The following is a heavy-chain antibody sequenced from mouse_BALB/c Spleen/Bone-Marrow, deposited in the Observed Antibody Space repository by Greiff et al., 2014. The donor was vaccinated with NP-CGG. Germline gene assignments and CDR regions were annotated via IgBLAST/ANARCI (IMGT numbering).Heavy chain of an antibody. CDR3: ARHMIRGFAY. CDR1: GFAFSSYD. D-gene: IGHD2-4*01. Sequence: EVKLMESGGGLVKPGGSLKLSCAASGFAFSSYDMSWVRQTPEKRLEWVAYISSGGGSTYYSDTVKGRFTISRDNAKNTLYLEMSSLKSEDTAMYYCARHMIRGFAYWGQGTLDTVSA. V-gene: IGHV5-12-1*01. CDR2: ISSGGGST. J-gene: IGHJ3*01.